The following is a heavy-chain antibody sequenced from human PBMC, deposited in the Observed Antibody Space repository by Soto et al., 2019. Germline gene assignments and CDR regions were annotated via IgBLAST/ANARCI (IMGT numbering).Heavy chain of an antibody. Sequence: GGSLRLSCAASGFIFSSYTMNWVRQTPWKGLEWVASVNGSGFDISYADSVKGRFTISRDNSENSLYLHMNNLRAEDTGRYFCAKELFAAAYAATSAFDLWGQGTLVTVS. CDR1: GFIFSSYT. CDR2: VNGSGFDI. D-gene: IGHD2-8*01. CDR3: AKELFAAAYAATSAFDL. J-gene: IGHJ4*02. V-gene: IGHV3-21*04.